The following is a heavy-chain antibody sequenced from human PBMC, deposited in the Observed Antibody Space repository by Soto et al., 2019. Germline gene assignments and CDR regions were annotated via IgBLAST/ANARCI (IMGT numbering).Heavy chain of an antibody. CDR1: GGSISSFY. J-gene: IGHJ4*02. D-gene: IGHD2-2*01. Sequence: SETLSLTCTVSGGSISSFYRSWIRQPPGKGLEWIGYIYYSGNTNYNPSLKSRVTISVDTSKNQFSLKLSSVTAADTAVYYCALGRSSTSPYPIGYWGQGSLVTVSS. CDR2: IYYSGNT. V-gene: IGHV4-59*12. CDR3: ALGRSSTSPYPIGY.